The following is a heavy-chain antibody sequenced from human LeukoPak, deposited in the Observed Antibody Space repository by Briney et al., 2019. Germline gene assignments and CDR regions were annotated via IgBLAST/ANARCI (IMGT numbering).Heavy chain of an antibody. D-gene: IGHD1-14*01. CDR2: IYYSGST. J-gene: IGHJ3*02. Sequence: SETLSLTCTVSGGSISSYYWSWIRQPPGKGLEWIGYIYYSGSTNYNPSLKSRVTISVDTSKNQFSLKLSSVTAADTAVYYCARATISEGAFDIWGQGTMVTVSS. CDR3: ARATISEGAFDI. CDR1: GGSISSYY. V-gene: IGHV4-59*01.